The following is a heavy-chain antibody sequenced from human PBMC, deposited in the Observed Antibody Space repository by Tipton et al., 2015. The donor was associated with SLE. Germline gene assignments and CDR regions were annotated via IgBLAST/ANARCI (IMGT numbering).Heavy chain of an antibody. D-gene: IGHD3-10*01. CDR2: IYYSGST. CDR1: GGSISSSSYY. CDR3: ARGMVRGVIITLFDY. V-gene: IGHV4-39*07. J-gene: IGHJ4*02. Sequence: TLSLTCTVSGGSISSSSYYWDWIRQPPGKGLEWIGSIYYSGSTFYNPSLKSRVTISVDTSKNQFSLKLSSVTAADTAVYYCARGMVRGVIITLFDYWGQGTLVTVSS.